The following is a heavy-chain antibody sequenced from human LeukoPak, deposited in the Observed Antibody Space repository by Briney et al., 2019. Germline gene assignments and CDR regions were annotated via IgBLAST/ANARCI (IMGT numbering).Heavy chain of an antibody. D-gene: IGHD3-9*01. CDR2: IWYDGSNK. Sequence: GGSLRLSCAASGFTFSSYGMHWVRQAPGKGLEWVAVIWYDGSNKYYADSVKGRFTISRDNSKNTLYLQMNSLRAEDTAVYYCARDGPDYDILGPDYRGQGTLVTVSS. CDR3: ARDGPDYDILGPDY. V-gene: IGHV3-33*01. J-gene: IGHJ4*02. CDR1: GFTFSSYG.